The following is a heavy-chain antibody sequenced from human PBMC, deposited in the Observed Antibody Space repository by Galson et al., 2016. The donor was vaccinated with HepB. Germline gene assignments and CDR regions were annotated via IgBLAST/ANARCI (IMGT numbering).Heavy chain of an antibody. V-gene: IGHV5-51*01. D-gene: IGHD1-1*01. CDR3: VRGSRTTYYFEY. CDR1: GYTFTNFW. Sequence: QSGAEVKKPGDSLKISCKGSGYTFTNFWIGWVRQLPGKGLEWMGIIYPGDSETRYSPSFEGQVTISVVKSISTAYLQWISLKASDTAMYYCVRGSRTTYYFEYWGPGTLVTVSS. CDR2: IYPGDSET. J-gene: IGHJ4*02.